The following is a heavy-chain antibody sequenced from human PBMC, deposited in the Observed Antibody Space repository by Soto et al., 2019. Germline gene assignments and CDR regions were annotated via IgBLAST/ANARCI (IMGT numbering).Heavy chain of an antibody. CDR1: GFIFDNYA. V-gene: IGHV3-23*01. CDR3: AKGRYFDSSGGCANN. D-gene: IGHD3-22*01. J-gene: IGHJ4*02. Sequence: EVKLLESGGGLVPPGASARLSCLTSGFIFDNYAMSWVRQSPGRRLEWVAAISGSGHATYYTQSVQGRFIISRDKSKKTVFLQMNNLRAEDTAVCYCAKGRYFDSSGGCANNWGLGTLVTVSS. CDR2: ISGSGHAT.